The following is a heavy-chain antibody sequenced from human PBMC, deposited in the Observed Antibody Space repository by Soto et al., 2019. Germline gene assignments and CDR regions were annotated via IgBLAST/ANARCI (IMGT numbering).Heavy chain of an antibody. V-gene: IGHV4-34*01. CDR3: ARVIVRAVAGFSLEYNGMDV. D-gene: IGHD6-19*01. CDR2: MNQSGST. CDR1: DGSFRGYY. J-gene: IGHJ6*02. Sequence: PSETLSLTCAVYDGSFRGYYWSWIRQPPGKGLEWIGEMNQSGSTNYNPSLKRRITISVDTSKSQISQKLSYVTAADTVTYYFARVIVRAVAGFSLEYNGMDVWGQGTTVT.